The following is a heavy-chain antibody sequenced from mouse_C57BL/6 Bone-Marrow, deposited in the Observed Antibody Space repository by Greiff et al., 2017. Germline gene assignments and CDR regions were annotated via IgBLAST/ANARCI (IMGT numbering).Heavy chain of an antibody. J-gene: IGHJ4*01. V-gene: IGHV1-66*01. CDR2: IYPGSGNT. CDR3: ARHDYYGSSYPFLVYAMDY. CDR1: GYSFTSYY. Sequence: QVQLQQSGPELVKPGASVKISCKASGYSFTSYYIHWVKQRPGQGLEWIGWIYPGSGNTKYNEKFKGKATLTADTSSSTAYMQLSSLTSGDSAVYYCARHDYYGSSYPFLVYAMDYWGQGTSVTVSS. D-gene: IGHD1-1*01.